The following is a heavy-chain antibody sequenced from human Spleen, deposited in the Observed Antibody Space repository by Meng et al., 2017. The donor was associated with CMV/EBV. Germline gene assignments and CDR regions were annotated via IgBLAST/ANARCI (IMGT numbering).Heavy chain of an antibody. Sequence: GGSLRLSCAASGFTFSGSAMHWVRQAPGKGLEWVANIKQDGSEKYYVDSVKGRFTISRDNAKNSLYLQMNSLRAEDTAIYYCARDSAWVVPAAIEANNWFDPWGQGTLVTVSS. CDR3: ARDSAWVVPAAIEANNWFDP. CDR1: GFTFSGSA. V-gene: IGHV3-7*01. D-gene: IGHD2-2*01. CDR2: IKQDGSEK. J-gene: IGHJ5*02.